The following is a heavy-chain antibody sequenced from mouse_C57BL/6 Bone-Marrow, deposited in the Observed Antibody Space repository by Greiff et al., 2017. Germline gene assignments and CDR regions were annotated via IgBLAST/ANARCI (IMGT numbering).Heavy chain of an antibody. CDR2: IYPRSGNT. D-gene: IGHD2-1*01. CDR3: ARAIYYGKYVGGYYYAIEN. J-gene: IGHJ4*01. V-gene: IGHV1-81*01. Sequence: QVQLQQSGAELARPGASVKLSCKASGYTFTSYGISWVKQRTGQGLEWIGEIYPRSGNTYYNEKFKGKATLTADKSSSTAYMGLRSLTSEDSAVYFCARAIYYGKYVGGYYYAIENWGEGTSETVSS. CDR1: GYTFTSYG.